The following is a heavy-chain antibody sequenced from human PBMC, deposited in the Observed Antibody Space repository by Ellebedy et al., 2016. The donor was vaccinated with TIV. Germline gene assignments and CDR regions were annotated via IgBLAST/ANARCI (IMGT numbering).Heavy chain of an antibody. CDR1: GFTFSNHW. D-gene: IGHD1-26*01. Sequence: GESLKISCAASGFTFSNHWMHWVRQAPGKGLVWVARIDTDGSSTSYADSVKGRFTISRDNAKNSLYLQMNSLRAEDTAVYYCARDGIVGGPTEYYFDSWGQGTLVTVSS. CDR2: IDTDGSST. V-gene: IGHV3-74*01. CDR3: ARDGIVGGPTEYYFDS. J-gene: IGHJ4*02.